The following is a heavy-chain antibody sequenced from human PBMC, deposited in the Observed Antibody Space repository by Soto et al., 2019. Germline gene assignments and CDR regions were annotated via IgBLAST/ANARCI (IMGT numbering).Heavy chain of an antibody. J-gene: IGHJ1*01. CDR2: ISCCGGTA. Sequence: EVQLLESGGGLVRPGESLRLSCAASGFNFNKYAMSWVRQAPGEGLEWVSGISCCGGTASYADSVKGRFTIGRDDEKNTVYMDMNSLRVEDTVEYYCTKADGQHWLITHLEHWGRGTLVTVS. CDR1: GFNFNKYA. V-gene: IGHV3-23*01. CDR3: TKADGQHWLITHLEH. D-gene: IGHD3-16*01.